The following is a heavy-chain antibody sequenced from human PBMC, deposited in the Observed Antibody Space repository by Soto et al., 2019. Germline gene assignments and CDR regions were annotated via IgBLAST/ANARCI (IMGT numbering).Heavy chain of an antibody. V-gene: IGHV1-69*13. CDR2: IIPIFGTA. D-gene: IGHD3-10*01. J-gene: IGHJ4*02. CDR1: GGTFSSYA. Sequence: ASVKVSCKASGGTFSSYAISWVRQAPGQGLEWMGGIIPIFGTANYAQKFQGRVTITADESTSTAYMELSSLRSEDTAVYFCARDSAGSGSKQNFDYWGQGTLVTVSS. CDR3: ARDSAGSGSKQNFDY.